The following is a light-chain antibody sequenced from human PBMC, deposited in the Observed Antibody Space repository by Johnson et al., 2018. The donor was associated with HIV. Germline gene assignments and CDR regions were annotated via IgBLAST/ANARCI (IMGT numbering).Light chain of an antibody. CDR1: SSNIGNSY. J-gene: IGLJ1*01. CDR2: DNN. CDR3: GTWDSSLSGFYG. V-gene: IGLV1-51*01. Sequence: QAVLTQPPSVSAAPGQKVTISCSGSSSNIGNSYVSWYQQLPGTAPKLLIYDNNKRPSGIPDRFSGSKSGTSATLGITGLQTGDEADYYCGTWDSSLSGFYGFGTGTKVAVL.